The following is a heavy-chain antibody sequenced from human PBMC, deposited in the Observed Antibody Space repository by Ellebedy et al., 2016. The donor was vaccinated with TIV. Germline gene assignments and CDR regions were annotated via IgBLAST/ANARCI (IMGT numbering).Heavy chain of an antibody. CDR1: GFTFSGSA. Sequence: GESLKISCAASGFTFSGSAMHWVRQASGKGLEWVGRIRSKANSYATAYAASVKGRFTISRDDSKNTAYLQMSSLKTEDTAVYYCTRHAGITARYGMDVWGQGTTVTVSS. J-gene: IGHJ6*02. D-gene: IGHD6-6*01. CDR2: IRSKANSYAT. V-gene: IGHV3-73*01. CDR3: TRHAGITARYGMDV.